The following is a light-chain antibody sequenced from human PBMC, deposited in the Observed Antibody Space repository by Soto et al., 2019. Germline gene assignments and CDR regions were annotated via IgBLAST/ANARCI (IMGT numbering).Light chain of an antibody. V-gene: IGKV1-5*03. CDR1: QGISNW. CDR3: QHYNSYSEA. J-gene: IGKJ1*01. Sequence: DIQMTQSPSSVSASVGDRVTITCRASQGISNWLAWYQQKPGEAPKFLIYKASTLKSGVPSRFSGSGSGTEFTLTISSLQPDDFATYYCQHYNSYSEAFGQGTKVDIK. CDR2: KAS.